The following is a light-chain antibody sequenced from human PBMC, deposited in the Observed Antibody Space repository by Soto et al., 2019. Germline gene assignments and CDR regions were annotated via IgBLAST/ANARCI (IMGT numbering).Light chain of an antibody. V-gene: IGKV3-20*01. J-gene: IGKJ2*01. CDR2: GTS. Sequence: ETVVTQSPGTLSLSPGEGATLSCRASQSVDSRYLAWCQQKPGQAPRLLIHGTSNRASGIPDRFSGSGSGTDFTLTISRLEPEDFAVYYCQQYGTAPYTFGQGTTLEFK. CDR1: QSVDSRY. CDR3: QQYGTAPYT.